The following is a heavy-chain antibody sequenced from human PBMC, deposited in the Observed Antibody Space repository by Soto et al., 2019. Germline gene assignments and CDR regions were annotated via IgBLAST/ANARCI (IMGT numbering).Heavy chain of an antibody. V-gene: IGHV3-23*01. CDR1: GLTFSSYA. J-gene: IGHJ4*02. Sequence: PGVSLRLSCAASGLTFSSYAMSWVRQAPGKGLEWVSAISGSGGSTYYADSVKGRFTISRDNSKNTLYLQMNSLRAEDTAVYYCAAGVIVVVQYWGKGPLVTVSS. CDR3: AAGVIVVVQY. D-gene: IGHD3-22*01. CDR2: ISGSGGST.